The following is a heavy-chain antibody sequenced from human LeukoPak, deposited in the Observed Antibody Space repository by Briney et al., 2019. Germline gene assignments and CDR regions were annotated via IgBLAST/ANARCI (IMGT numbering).Heavy chain of an antibody. Sequence: GASVKVSCKASGYTFTSYYMHWVRQAPGQGLEWMGIINPSGGSTSYAQKFQGRVTMTRDMSTSTVYMELSSLRSEDTAVYYCAREHNCGGDCLYFDYWGQGTLVTVSS. D-gene: IGHD2-21*02. J-gene: IGHJ4*02. CDR2: INPSGGST. CDR1: GYTFTSYY. CDR3: AREHNCGGDCLYFDY. V-gene: IGHV1-46*01.